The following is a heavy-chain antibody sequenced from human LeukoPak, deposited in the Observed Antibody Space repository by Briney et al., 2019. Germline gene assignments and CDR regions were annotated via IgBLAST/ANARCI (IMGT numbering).Heavy chain of an antibody. V-gene: IGHV3-53*01. CDR3: ARTTTNYFDY. Sequence: GGSLRLSCAASGFTVSSNYMSWVRQAPGKGLEWVSVIYSGGSTYYADSVKGRFTISRDNSKNTLYLQMNSLRAEDTAVYCCARTTTNYFDYWGQGTLVTVSS. CDR2: IYSGGST. D-gene: IGHD1-1*01. CDR1: GFTVSSNY. J-gene: IGHJ4*02.